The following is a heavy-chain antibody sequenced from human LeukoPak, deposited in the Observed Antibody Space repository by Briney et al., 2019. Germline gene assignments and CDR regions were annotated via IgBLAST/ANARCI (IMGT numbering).Heavy chain of an antibody. V-gene: IGHV3-21*01. Sequence: GSLRLSCAASGFTFSSYSMNWVRQAPGKGLEWVSSISSSSNYIYYADSVKGRFTISRDNAKNSLYLQMNSLRAEDTAVYYCAQNFDDSSGLYFDYWGQGTLVTVSS. CDR1: GFTFSSYS. CDR2: ISSSSNYI. CDR3: AQNFDDSSGLYFDY. D-gene: IGHD3-22*01. J-gene: IGHJ4*02.